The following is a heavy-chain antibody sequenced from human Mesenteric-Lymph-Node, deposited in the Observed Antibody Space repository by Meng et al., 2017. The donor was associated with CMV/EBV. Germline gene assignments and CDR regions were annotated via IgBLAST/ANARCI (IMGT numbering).Heavy chain of an antibody. J-gene: IGHJ4*02. CDR1: GGSISSNNAA. Sequence: SGPGLVKSPQTHSVTCTTSGGSISSNNAAWSVIRQPPSGGVEWLGRTYYTSESYNDYAVPVKSRISVKLDTSKNQLSLHLNFVTPEDTAVYYCTYFENLPPLWWGQGTLVTVSS. CDR2: TYYTSESYN. D-gene: IGHD2/OR15-2a*01. CDR3: TYFENLPPLW. V-gene: IGHV6-1*01.